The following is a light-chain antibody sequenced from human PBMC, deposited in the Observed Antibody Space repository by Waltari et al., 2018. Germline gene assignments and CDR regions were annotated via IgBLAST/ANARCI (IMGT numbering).Light chain of an antibody. Sequence: QSVLTPPPSVSGAPGQRVTISCTGSSSTIGAGYDVHWYQQLPGTAPKLLIYGNTNRPSGVPDRFAGSKSGTSASLASTGLQAEDEADYYCQSYDNSPYVIFGGGTKLTVL. J-gene: IGLJ2*01. CDR3: QSYDNSPYVI. CDR2: GNT. V-gene: IGLV1-40*01. CDR1: SSTIGAGYD.